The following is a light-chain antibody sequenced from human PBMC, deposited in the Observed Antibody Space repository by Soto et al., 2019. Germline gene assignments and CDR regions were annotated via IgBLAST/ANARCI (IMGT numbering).Light chain of an antibody. V-gene: IGKV1-5*03. J-gene: IGKJ1*01. CDR1: QSISNY. CDR3: QHCDSYWT. Sequence: DIQLTQSPSTLSASVGDRVTITCRASQSISNYLAGYQQKPGKAPKVLIYKASSLESGVPSRFSGSGSGTELTLTISSLQPDDFATYYCQHCDSYWTFGQGTKVEIK. CDR2: KAS.